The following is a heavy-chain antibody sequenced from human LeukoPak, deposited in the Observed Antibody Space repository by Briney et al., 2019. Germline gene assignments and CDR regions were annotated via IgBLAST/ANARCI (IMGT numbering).Heavy chain of an antibody. CDR1: GGSISTYY. V-gene: IGHV4-59*01. Sequence: PSETLSLTCTVSGGSISTYYWSWIRQPPGKGLEWIGYIDYSGTTNYNPSLKSRVTMSVDTSKHQFSLKLSSVTAADTAAYYCARVGSYCFDFWGQGTLVSVSS. CDR2: IDYSGTT. CDR3: ARVGSYCFDF. D-gene: IGHD3-10*01. J-gene: IGHJ4*02.